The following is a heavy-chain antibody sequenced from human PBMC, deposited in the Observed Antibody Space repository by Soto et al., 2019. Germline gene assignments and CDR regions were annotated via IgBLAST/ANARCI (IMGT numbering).Heavy chain of an antibody. V-gene: IGHV4-30-4*01. J-gene: IGHJ5*02. Sequence: SETLSLTCSVSGGSISSGDYYWSWIRQPPGKGLEWIGYIYYSGSTYYNPSLKSRVTISVDTSKNQFSLKLSSVTAADTAVYYCARALLNWFDPWGQGTLVTVSS. CDR2: IYYSGST. CDR3: ARALLNWFDP. CDR1: GGSISSGDYY.